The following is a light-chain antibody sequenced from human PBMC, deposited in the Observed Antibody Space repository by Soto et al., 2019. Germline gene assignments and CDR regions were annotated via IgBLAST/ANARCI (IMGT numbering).Light chain of an antibody. V-gene: IGLV2-14*01. CDR2: EVS. CDR1: SSDVGGYNY. CDR3: SSYTSSSTVV. Sequence: QSALTQPASVSGSPGQSITISCTGTSSDVGGYNYVSWYQQHPGNAPRLMIYEVSNRPSGVSNRFSGSKSGNTASLTISGLQAEDEADYYCSSYTSSSTVVFGGGTQLTVL. J-gene: IGLJ2*01.